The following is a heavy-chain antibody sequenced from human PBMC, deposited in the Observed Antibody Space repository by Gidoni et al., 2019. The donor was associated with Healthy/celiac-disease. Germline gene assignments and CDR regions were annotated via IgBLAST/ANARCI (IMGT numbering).Heavy chain of an antibody. CDR3: ARSPAGGGVTFYY. Sequence: EVQLVESGGGLVQPGGSLSLSGDASGFTFSSYWMSWVRQAPGKGLEWVANIKQDGSEKYYVDSVKGRFTIARDNAKNSLYLQMNSLRAEDTAVYYCARSPAGGGVTFYYWGQGTLVTVSS. CDR2: IKQDGSEK. CDR1: GFTFSSYW. J-gene: IGHJ4*02. V-gene: IGHV3-7*01. D-gene: IGHD3-16*01.